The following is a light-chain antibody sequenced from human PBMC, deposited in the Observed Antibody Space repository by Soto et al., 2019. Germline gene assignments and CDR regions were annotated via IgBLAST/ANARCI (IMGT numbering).Light chain of an antibody. Sequence: EIVLPQSTGTRSLSPGERSTLSCMASQSVSSSYLAWYQQKPGQAPRLLIYGASSRTAGIPDRFSGSGSGTDFTLTISRLEPEDFALYYCQQYGSSPTTFAQGSKV. J-gene: IGKJ1*01. CDR1: QSVSSSY. CDR3: QQYGSSPTT. CDR2: GAS. V-gene: IGKV3-20*01.